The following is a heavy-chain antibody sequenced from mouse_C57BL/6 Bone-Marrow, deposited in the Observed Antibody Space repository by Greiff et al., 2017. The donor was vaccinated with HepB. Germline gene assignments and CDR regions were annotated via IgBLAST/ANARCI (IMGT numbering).Heavy chain of an antibody. D-gene: IGHD2-5*01. Sequence: EVKVVASGGGLVKPGGSLKLSCAASGFTFSSYAMSWVRQTPEKRLEWVATISDGGSYTYYPDNVKGRFTISRDNAKNNLYLQMSHLKSEDTAMYYCARGGPTIVTTWYFDVWGTGTTVTVSS. CDR2: ISDGGSYT. V-gene: IGHV5-4*03. CDR1: GFTFSSYA. J-gene: IGHJ1*03. CDR3: ARGGPTIVTTWYFDV.